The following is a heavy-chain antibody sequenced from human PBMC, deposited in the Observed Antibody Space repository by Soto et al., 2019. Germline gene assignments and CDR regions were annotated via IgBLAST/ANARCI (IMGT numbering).Heavy chain of an antibody. J-gene: IGHJ3*02. CDR2: IGTAGDT. CDR1: GFSFSSYD. D-gene: IGHD3-22*01. Sequence: CGSLRLSCAASGFSFSSYDMHWARQATGKGLEWVSAIGTAGDTYYPGSVKGRFTISRENAKNSLYLQMNSLRAGDTAVYYCARGFSYYDSRSSFDIWGQGTMVTVS. CDR3: ARGFSYYDSRSSFDI. V-gene: IGHV3-13*01.